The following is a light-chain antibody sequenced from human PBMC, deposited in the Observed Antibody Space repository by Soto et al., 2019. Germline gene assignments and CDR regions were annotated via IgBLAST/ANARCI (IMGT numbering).Light chain of an antibody. J-gene: IGKJ1*01. CDR1: QSVSSSY. Sequence: EIVLTQSPGTLSLSPGERATLSCRASQSVSSSYLAWYQQKPGQAPRLVIYGASTRSTGIPDRFSGSGSGTDFTLTISRLEPEDFAVYYCQQYGSSLWMFGQGTKVEIK. CDR3: QQYGSSLWM. CDR2: GAS. V-gene: IGKV3-20*01.